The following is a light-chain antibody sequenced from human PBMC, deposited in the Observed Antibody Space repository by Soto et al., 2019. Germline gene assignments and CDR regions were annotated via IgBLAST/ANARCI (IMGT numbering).Light chain of an antibody. CDR3: QHYNNWIT. Sequence: IVMTQYQATLSMSPEERATLSCRASQSISINLAWYQQKPGQAPTLPIYAASNRATGVPARFIGSWSGTEFTLTIRSMQSEDFAVDYCQHYNNWITFGQGTKVDIK. V-gene: IGKV3-15*01. CDR2: AAS. CDR1: QSISIN. J-gene: IGKJ1*01.